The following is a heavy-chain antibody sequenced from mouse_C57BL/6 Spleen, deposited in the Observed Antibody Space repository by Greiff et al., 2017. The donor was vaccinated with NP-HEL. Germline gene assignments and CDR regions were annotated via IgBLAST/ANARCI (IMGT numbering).Heavy chain of an antibody. CDR1: GFTFCSYA. Sequence: EVKVVESGGGLVKPGGSLKLSCAASGFTFCSYAMSWVRQTPEKRLEWVATISDGGSYTYYPDNVKGRFTISRDNAKNNLYLQMSHLKSEDTAMYYCASLPYFDYWGQGTTLTVSS. CDR2: ISDGGSYT. J-gene: IGHJ2*01. CDR3: ASLPYFDY. D-gene: IGHD2-1*01. V-gene: IGHV5-4*03.